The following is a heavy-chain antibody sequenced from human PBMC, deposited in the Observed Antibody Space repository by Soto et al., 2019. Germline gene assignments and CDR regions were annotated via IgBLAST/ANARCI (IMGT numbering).Heavy chain of an antibody. Sequence: SVKVSCKASGGTFSSSAISWVRQATGQGLEWMGGIIPIFGTANYAQKFQGRVTITADEATSTAYMELSSLRSEDTAVYYCATEGSRDGYNPDYWGQGALVTVSS. CDR2: IIPIFGTA. CDR1: GGTFSSSA. CDR3: ATEGSRDGYNPDY. V-gene: IGHV1-69*13. J-gene: IGHJ4*02. D-gene: IGHD2-2*01.